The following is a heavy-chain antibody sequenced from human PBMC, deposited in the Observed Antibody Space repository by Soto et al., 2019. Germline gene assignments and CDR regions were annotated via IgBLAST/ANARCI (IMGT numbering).Heavy chain of an antibody. J-gene: IGHJ4*02. CDR1: VFTFSNYA. D-gene: IGHD5-12*01. CDR3: AKTHGYPYYFDY. Sequence: GGPLGLSCAASVFTFSNYAMSWVRQAPGKGLEWVSTSSGSGDTTYYVDSVKGRFTISRDSSKNTLYLQMNSLSAADTAVYYCAKTHGYPYYFDYWGQGTLVTVSS. CDR2: SSGSGDTT. V-gene: IGHV3-23*01.